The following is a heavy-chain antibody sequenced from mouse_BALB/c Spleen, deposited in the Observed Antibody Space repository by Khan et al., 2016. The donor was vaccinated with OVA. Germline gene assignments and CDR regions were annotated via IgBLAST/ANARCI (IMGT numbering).Heavy chain of an antibody. CDR1: GYTFTDFA. D-gene: IGHD1-3*01. CDR3: ARGSGNSRFAY. J-gene: IGHJ3*01. V-gene: IGHV1S137*01. CDR2: ISTYYGDA. Sequence: QVQLQQSGAELVRPGVSVKISCTGSGYTFTDFAMHWVKQSHAKSLEWIGVISTYYGDADYNQKFKGKATMTVDKSSSTAYMELARLTSEDSAIEYCARGSGNSRFAYWGQGTLVTVSA.